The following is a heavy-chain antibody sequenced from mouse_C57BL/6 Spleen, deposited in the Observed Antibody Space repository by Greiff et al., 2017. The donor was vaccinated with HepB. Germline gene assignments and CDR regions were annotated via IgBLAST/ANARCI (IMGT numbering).Heavy chain of an antibody. Sequence: QVQLQQPGAELVKPGASVKLSCKASGYTFTSYWMHWVKQRPGRGLEWIGRIDPNSGGTKYNEKFKSKATLTVDKPSSTAYMQLSSLTSEDSAVYYCARMAITTVVATDYYAMDYWGQGTSVTVSS. CDR3: ARMAITTVVATDYYAMDY. CDR2: IDPNSGGT. V-gene: IGHV1-72*01. CDR1: GYTFTSYW. J-gene: IGHJ4*01. D-gene: IGHD1-1*01.